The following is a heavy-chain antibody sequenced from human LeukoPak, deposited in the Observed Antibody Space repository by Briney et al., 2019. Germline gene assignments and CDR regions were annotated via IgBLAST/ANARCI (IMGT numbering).Heavy chain of an antibody. CDR2: IYYSGST. V-gene: IGHV4-59*01. D-gene: IGHD2-2*02. CDR3: ARAIVVVPAAILYFDY. Sequence: SETLSLTCTVSGGSISSYYWSWLRQPPGKGLEWIGYIYYSGSTNYNPSLKSRVTISVDTSKNQFSLKLSSVTAADTAVYYCARAIVVVPAAILYFDYWGQGTLVTASS. CDR1: GGSISSYY. J-gene: IGHJ4*02.